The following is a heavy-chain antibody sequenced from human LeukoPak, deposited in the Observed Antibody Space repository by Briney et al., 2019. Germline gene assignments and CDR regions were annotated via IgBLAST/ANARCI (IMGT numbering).Heavy chain of an antibody. CDR3: AKGRCSGVGCDSFHS. Sequence: GGSLRLSCAASGFTFNSYVMSWVRQAPGKGLEWVSAINGGGGNTYYADSVKGRFTISSDNSKNMVYLQMNTLRADDTAVYYCAKGRCSGVGCDSFHSWGQGALVTVSS. J-gene: IGHJ4*02. CDR1: GFTFNSYV. V-gene: IGHV3-23*01. D-gene: IGHD2-15*01. CDR2: INGGGGNT.